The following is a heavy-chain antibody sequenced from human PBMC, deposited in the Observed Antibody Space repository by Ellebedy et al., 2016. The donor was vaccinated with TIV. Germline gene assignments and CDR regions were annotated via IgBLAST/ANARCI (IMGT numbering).Heavy chain of an antibody. V-gene: IGHV1-18*01. D-gene: IGHD3-9*01. Sequence: ASVKVSCXASGYTFTSYGISWVRQAPGQGLEWMGWISAYNGNTNYAQKLQGRVTMTTDTSTSTAYMELSSLRSEDTAVYYCASIEAYYDILTGYYTPNHYFDYWGQGTLVTVSS. CDR1: GYTFTSYG. CDR2: ISAYNGNT. J-gene: IGHJ4*02. CDR3: ASIEAYYDILTGYYTPNHYFDY.